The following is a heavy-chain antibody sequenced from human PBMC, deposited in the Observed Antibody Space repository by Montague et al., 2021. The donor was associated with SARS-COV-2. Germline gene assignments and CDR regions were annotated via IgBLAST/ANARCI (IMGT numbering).Heavy chain of an antibody. CDR1: GGSISSSSYY. D-gene: IGHD2-2*01. CDR2: IYYSGST. V-gene: IGHV4-39*01. J-gene: IGHJ5*02. Sequence: SETLSLTCTVSGGSISSSSYYWGWIRQPSGKGLEWIGSIYYSGSTYYNPSLKSRVTISVDTSKNQFSLKLSSVTAADTAVYYCARQGDQLLLEYWFDPWGQGTLVTVSS. CDR3: ARQGDQLLLEYWFDP.